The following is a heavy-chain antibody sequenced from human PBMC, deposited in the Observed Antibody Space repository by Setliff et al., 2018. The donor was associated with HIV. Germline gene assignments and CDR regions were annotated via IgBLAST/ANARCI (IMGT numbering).Heavy chain of an antibody. D-gene: IGHD4-17*01. CDR2: ISSSSSYI. CDR3: ARVGTVTPPYYYYYMDV. J-gene: IGHJ6*03. V-gene: IGHV3-21*01. CDR1: GFTFSSYS. Sequence: GSLRLSCAASGFTFSSYSMNWVRQAPGKGLEWVSSISSSSSYIYYADSVKGRFTISRDNAKNSLYLQMNSLRAEDTAVYYCARVGTVTPPYYYYYMDVWGKGTTVTVSS.